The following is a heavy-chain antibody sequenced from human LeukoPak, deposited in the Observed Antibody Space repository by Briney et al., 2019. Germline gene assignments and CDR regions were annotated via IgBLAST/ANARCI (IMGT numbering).Heavy chain of an antibody. CDR1: GFSFSTYA. CDR2: LSGRGINT. D-gene: IGHD3-3*01. V-gene: IGHV3-23*01. Sequence: PGGSLRLSCAASGFSFSTYAMAWVRQAPGKGLEWVSALSGRGINTYYADSVKGRFTISRDNSKNTLYLQMNSLRAEDTAVYYCAKGRATFGVDANDYWGQGTLVTVSS. CDR3: AKGRATFGVDANDY. J-gene: IGHJ4*02.